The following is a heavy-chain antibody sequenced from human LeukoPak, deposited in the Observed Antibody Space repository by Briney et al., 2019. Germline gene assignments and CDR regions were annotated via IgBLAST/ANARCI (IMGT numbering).Heavy chain of an antibody. CDR1: GFAFHGYG. Sequence: PGGFLRLSCAASGFAFHGYGMSWVGQAPGKGLEGVSGISMSVLITYYARSVKGRFTNSRDNSKNTLYRQMNSLRAEDTAVYDCAKVDVRGYMYSFDYWGQGALVTVSS. CDR2: ISMSVLIT. V-gene: IGHV3-23*01. J-gene: IGHJ4*02. CDR3: AKVDVRGYMYSFDY. D-gene: IGHD5-18*01.